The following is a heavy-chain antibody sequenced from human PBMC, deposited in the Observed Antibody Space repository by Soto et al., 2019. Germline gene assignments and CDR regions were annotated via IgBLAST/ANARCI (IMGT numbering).Heavy chain of an antibody. CDR3: AKVRKNYYDSSVFDY. V-gene: IGHV3-23*01. Sequence: GGSLRLSCAASGFTFSSYAMSWVRQAPGKGLEWVSAISGSGGSTYYADSVKGRFTISRDNSKNTLYLQMSSLRAEDTAVYYCAKVRKNYYDSSVFDYWGQGTLVTVSS. CDR1: GFTFSSYA. J-gene: IGHJ4*02. D-gene: IGHD3-22*01. CDR2: ISGSGGST.